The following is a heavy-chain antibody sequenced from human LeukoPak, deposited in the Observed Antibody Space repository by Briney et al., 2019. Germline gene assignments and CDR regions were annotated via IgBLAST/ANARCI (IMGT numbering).Heavy chain of an antibody. J-gene: IGHJ5*02. CDR1: GGSISSYY. CDR2: IYYSETT. D-gene: IGHD2/OR15-2a*01. Sequence: SETLSLTCTVSGGSISSYYWSWIRQPPGKGLEWIGYIYYSETTNYNPSLKSRVTTSLDTSKNQFSLKLSSVTAADTAVYYCARHFSNRRAWFDPWGQGTLVTVSS. V-gene: IGHV4-59*08. CDR3: ARHFSNRRAWFDP.